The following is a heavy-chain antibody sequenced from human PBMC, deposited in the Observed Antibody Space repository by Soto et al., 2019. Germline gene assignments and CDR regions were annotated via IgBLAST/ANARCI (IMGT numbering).Heavy chain of an antibody. CDR3: ASVVVVVAATDAFDI. D-gene: IGHD2-15*01. V-gene: IGHV1-3*01. CDR2: INAGNGNT. Sequence: QVQLVQSGAEVKKPGASVKVSCKASGYTFTSYAMHWVRQAPGQRLEWMGWINAGNGNTKYSQKFQGRVTITRDTSASTAYMELRSLRSEDTAVYYCASVVVVVAATDAFDIWGQGTMVTVSS. CDR1: GYTFTSYA. J-gene: IGHJ3*02.